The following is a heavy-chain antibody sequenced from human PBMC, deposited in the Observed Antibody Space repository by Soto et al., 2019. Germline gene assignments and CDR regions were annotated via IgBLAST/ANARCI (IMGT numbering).Heavy chain of an antibody. D-gene: IGHD6-6*01. CDR1: GYTFTSYD. Sequence: EASVKVSCKASGYTFTSYDINWVRQATGRGLEWMGWMNPNSGNTGYAQKFQGRVTMTRNTSISTAYMELSSLRSEDTAVYYCAREADYSSSCFDYWGQGTLVTVSS. CDR3: AREADYSSSCFDY. CDR2: MNPNSGNT. J-gene: IGHJ4*02. V-gene: IGHV1-8*01.